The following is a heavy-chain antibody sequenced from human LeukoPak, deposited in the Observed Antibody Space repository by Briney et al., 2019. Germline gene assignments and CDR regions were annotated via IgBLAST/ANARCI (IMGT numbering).Heavy chain of an antibody. Sequence: PRASVKVSCKASGYTFTSYDINWVRQAPGQGLEWMGWMNPNSGNTGYAQKFQGRVTMTRNTSISTAYMELSSLRSEDTAVYYCAIRIFHYSSGSDYWGQGTLVTVSS. V-gene: IGHV1-8*01. CDR3: AIRIFHYSSGSDY. CDR1: GYTFTSYD. J-gene: IGHJ4*02. CDR2: MNPNSGNT. D-gene: IGHD2/OR15-2a*01.